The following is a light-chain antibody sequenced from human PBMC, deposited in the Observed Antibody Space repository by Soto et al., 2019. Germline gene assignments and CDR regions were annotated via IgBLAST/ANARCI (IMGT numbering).Light chain of an antibody. CDR2: GAS. CDR1: QSVSSN. Sequence: EIVMTQSPATLSVSPGERATLSCRASQSVSSNLAWYQQKPGQTPRLLIHGASNRATGIPDRISGSGSETDFTLIISRLEPEDFAVYYCQQYASSPLTFGGGTKVEIK. V-gene: IGKV3-20*01. CDR3: QQYASSPLT. J-gene: IGKJ4*01.